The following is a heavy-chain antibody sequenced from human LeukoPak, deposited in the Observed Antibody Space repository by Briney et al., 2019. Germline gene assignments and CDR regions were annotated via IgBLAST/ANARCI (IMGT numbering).Heavy chain of an antibody. J-gene: IGHJ4*01. V-gene: IGHV4-4*07. Sequence: TSETLSLTCTVSGASISSNYWNWIRQPAGEGLEWLGRISVSGSPNYSPSLNSRVTMSIDTSENQFSLRLSSVTAADTALYFCARGPLTNYYGSNPYPPSQNYYFDNWGLETWSPSPQ. CDR3: ARGPLTNYYGSNPYPPSQNYYFDN. D-gene: IGHD3-22*01. CDR2: ISVSGSP. CDR1: GASISSNY.